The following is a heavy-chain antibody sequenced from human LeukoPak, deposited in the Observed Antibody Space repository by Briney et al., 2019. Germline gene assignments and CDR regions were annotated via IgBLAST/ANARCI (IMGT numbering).Heavy chain of an antibody. CDR1: RFSFSSYS. V-gene: IGHV3-66*01. CDR2: IDSTGST. Sequence: PGGSLRLSCAASRFSFSSYSMSWVRQAPGKGLEWVSFIDSTGSTYYADSVKGRFTISRDNSRNTLYLQMNSLRVEDTAVYYCARRERLGYSYGRGTLDIWGQGTMVTVSS. CDR3: ARRERLGYSYGRGTLDI. J-gene: IGHJ3*02. D-gene: IGHD5-18*01.